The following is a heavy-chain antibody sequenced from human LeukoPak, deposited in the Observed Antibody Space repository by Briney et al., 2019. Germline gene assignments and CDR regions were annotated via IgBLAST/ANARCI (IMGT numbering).Heavy chain of an antibody. CDR2: ITPMFGTS. CDR3: ARDSSEFRSLLFH. D-gene: IGHD1-14*01. Sequence: GASVKVSFKASGGTFSRHTISWVRQSPGQGLEWMGGITPMFGTSNYAQKFRGRVTITADESTSTAYVELSSLRSEDTAVYYCARDSSEFRSLLFHWGQGTLVTVSS. J-gene: IGHJ1*01. CDR1: GGTFSRHT. V-gene: IGHV1-69*13.